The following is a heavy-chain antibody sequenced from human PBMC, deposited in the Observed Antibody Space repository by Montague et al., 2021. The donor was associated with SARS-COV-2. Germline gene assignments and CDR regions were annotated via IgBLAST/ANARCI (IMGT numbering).Heavy chain of an antibody. D-gene: IGHD3-10*01. J-gene: IGHJ4*02. CDR3: ARFYSSGSL. V-gene: IGHV4-4*02. CDR2: IYHSGST. Sequence: SETLSLTCAVSGGSISSSNWWSWVRQPPGKGLEWIGEIYHSGSTNYNPSLKSRVIISLDKSKNQFSPKLTFFTAADTAMYYCARFYSSGSLWGQGTLVTVSS. CDR1: GGSISSSNW.